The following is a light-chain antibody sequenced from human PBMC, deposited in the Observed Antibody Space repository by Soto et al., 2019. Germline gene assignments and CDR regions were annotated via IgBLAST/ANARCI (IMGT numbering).Light chain of an antibody. CDR1: SSNIGAGYD. CDR2: GNS. V-gene: IGLV1-40*01. Sequence: VLTQPPSVSGAPGQRVTISCTGSSSNIGAGYDVHWYQQLPGTAPKLLIYGNSNRPSGVPDRFSGSKSGTSASLAITGLQAEDEADYYCQSYDSSLSALVFGGGTKLTVL. CDR3: QSYDSSLSALV. J-gene: IGLJ2*01.